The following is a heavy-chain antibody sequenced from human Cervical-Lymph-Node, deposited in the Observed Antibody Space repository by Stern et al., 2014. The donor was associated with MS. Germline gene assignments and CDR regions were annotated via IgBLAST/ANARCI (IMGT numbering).Heavy chain of an antibody. CDR2: IMPMFGVP. CDR1: GGTFGNHA. V-gene: IGHV1-69*09. CDR3: AREGGGFGELLFALDI. Sequence: VQLVESGAEVKKSGSSVKVSCAASGGTFGNHAISWVRQVPGQGLEWMGSIMPMFGVPNNAQKFQGRVTFISDKFTNTAYMELSSLRSEDTALYYCAREGGGFGELLFALDIWGQGTVVTVSS. J-gene: IGHJ3*02. D-gene: IGHD3-10*01.